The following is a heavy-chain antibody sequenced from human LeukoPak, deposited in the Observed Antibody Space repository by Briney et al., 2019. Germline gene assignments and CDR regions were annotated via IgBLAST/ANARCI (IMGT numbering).Heavy chain of an antibody. CDR3: ARCVCSGDSCYWVFDS. Sequence: ASVKVSCKASGYTFTSYGISWVRQAPGQGLEWMGWISAYNGNTNYAQKLQGRVTMTRDTSISTAYMELSRLRSDDTAVYYCARCVCSGDSCYWVFDSWGQGTLVTVSS. D-gene: IGHD2-15*01. J-gene: IGHJ4*02. V-gene: IGHV1-18*01. CDR1: GYTFTSYG. CDR2: ISAYNGNT.